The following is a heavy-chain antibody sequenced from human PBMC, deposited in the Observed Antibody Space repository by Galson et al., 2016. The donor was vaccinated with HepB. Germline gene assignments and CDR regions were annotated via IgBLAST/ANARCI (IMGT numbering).Heavy chain of an antibody. CDR3: AKDPNYAEGDNWFDP. CDR1: GFTFTNYW. V-gene: IGHV3-23*01. Sequence: SLRLSCAASGFTFTNYWMHWVRQAPGKGLEWVSSIRGSGDYTYYANSVKGRFTISRDNSQNTLYLQMNSLRGEDTAVYYCAKDPNYAEGDNWFDPWGQGTLVTVSS. J-gene: IGHJ5*02. D-gene: IGHD4-17*01. CDR2: IRGSGDYT.